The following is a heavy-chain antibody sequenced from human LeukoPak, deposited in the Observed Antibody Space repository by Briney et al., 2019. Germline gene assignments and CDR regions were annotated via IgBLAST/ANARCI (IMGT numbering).Heavy chain of an antibody. CDR2: ISGYNGKT. Sequence: ASVKVSCKASGYSFTSYYITWVRQAPGQGLEWMGWISGYNGKTNYAPMLQGRVTMATDTSTSTTYMELRSLRSDDTAFYYCARGLYFHDSRGLDYWGQGTLVTVSS. CDR1: GYSFTSYY. V-gene: IGHV1-18*01. J-gene: IGHJ4*02. D-gene: IGHD3-22*01. CDR3: ARGLYFHDSRGLDY.